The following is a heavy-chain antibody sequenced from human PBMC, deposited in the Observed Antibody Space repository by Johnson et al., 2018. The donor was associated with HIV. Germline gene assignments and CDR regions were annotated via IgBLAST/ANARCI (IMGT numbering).Heavy chain of an antibody. J-gene: IGHJ3*02. CDR2: INWNGGST. D-gene: IGHD2-2*03. CDR3: ARDHGYCSSTSCYGDDAFDI. V-gene: IGHV3-20*04. CDR1: GFTVSSNY. Sequence: VQLVESGGGVVQPGRSLRLSCAASGFTVSSNYMSWVRQAPGKGLAWVSGINWNGGSTGYADSVKGRGTISRDNSKNSLYLQMNSLRAEDTAVYYCARDHGYCSSTSCYGDDAFDIWGQGTMVTVSS.